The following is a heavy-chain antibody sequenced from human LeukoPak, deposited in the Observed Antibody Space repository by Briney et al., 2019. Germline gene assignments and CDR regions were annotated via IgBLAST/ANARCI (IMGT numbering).Heavy chain of an antibody. Sequence: PGGSLRLSCAASGFTFSSYAMSWVRQAPGEGLECVSAISGSGGSTYYADSVKGRFTISRDNSKNTLYLQMNSLRAEDTAVYYCAKDRVSSGWYKTNWFDPWGQGTLVTVSS. J-gene: IGHJ5*02. CDR3: AKDRVSSGWYKTNWFDP. V-gene: IGHV3-23*01. CDR2: ISGSGGST. D-gene: IGHD6-19*01. CDR1: GFTFSSYA.